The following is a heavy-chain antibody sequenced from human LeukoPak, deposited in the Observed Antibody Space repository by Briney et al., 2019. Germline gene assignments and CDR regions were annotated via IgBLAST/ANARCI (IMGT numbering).Heavy chain of an antibody. CDR2: INPNSGGT. J-gene: IGHJ6*03. D-gene: IGHD4-11*01. CDR3: ARDGTPLTTVTTYYYYYYMDV. CDR1: GYTFTGYY. V-gene: IGHV1-2*02. Sequence: GSVKVSCKASGYTFTGYYMHWVRQAPGQGLEWMGWINPNSGGTNYAQKFQGRVTMTRDTSISTAYMELSRLRSDDTAVYYCARDGTPLTTVTTYYYYYYMDVWGKGTTVTVSS.